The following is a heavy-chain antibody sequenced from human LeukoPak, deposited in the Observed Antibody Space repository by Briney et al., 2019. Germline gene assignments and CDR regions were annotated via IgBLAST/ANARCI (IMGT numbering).Heavy chain of an antibody. CDR2: IKQDGSEK. CDR3: TRDQSERTYYYESSTTQH. CDR1: GFTFSTHW. Sequence: GGSLRLSCAASGFTFSTHWMSWVRQAPGKGLEWVANIKQDGSEKYYVDSVKGRFTISRDNAKNSLYLQMNSLRAEDTAVYYCTRDQSERTYYYESSTTQHWGQGTLVTVSS. J-gene: IGHJ1*01. D-gene: IGHD3-22*01. V-gene: IGHV3-7*01.